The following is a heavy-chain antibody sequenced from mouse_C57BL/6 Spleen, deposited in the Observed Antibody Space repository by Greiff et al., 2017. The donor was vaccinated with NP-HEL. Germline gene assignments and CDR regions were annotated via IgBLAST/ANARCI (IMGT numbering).Heavy chain of an antibody. D-gene: IGHD2-1*01. V-gene: IGHV5-4*03. CDR2: ISDGGSYT. Sequence: EVKLMKSGGGLVKPGGSLKLSCAASGFTFSSYAMSWVRQTPEKRLEWVATISDGGSYTYYPDNVKGRFTISRDNAKNNLYLQMSHLKSEDTAMYYCARGGNYGDYFDYWGQGTTLTVSS. CDR3: ARGGNYGDYFDY. J-gene: IGHJ2*01. CDR1: GFTFSSYA.